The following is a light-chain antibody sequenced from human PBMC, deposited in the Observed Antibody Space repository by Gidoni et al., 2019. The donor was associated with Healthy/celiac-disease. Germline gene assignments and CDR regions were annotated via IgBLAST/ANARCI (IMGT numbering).Light chain of an antibody. CDR2: GAS. Sequence: EIVLTQSPGTRSLAPGERATLSCRASQSVSSSYLAWYQQKPGQAPRLLIYGASSRATGIPDRFSGSGSGRDFTLTISRLEPEDFAVYYCQQYGRALMCSFGQGTKLEIK. V-gene: IGKV3-20*01. CDR1: QSVSSSY. J-gene: IGKJ2*04. CDR3: QQYGRALMCS.